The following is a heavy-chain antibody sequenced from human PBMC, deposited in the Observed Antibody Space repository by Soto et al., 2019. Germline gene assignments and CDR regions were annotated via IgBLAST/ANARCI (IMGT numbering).Heavy chain of an antibody. V-gene: IGHV3-30*04. D-gene: IGHD1-26*01. CDR3: ARAGSRGGATCDYYYYGMDV. Sequence: GGSLRLSCAASGFTFSSYAMHWVRQAPGKGLEWVAVISYDGSNKYYADSVKGRFTISRDNSKNTLYLQMNSLRAEDTAVYYCARAGSRGGATCDYYYYGMDVWGQGTTVTVSS. CDR1: GFTFSSYA. J-gene: IGHJ6*02. CDR2: ISYDGSNK.